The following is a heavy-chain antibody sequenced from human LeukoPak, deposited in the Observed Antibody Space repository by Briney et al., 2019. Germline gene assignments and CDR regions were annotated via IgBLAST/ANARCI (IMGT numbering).Heavy chain of an antibody. CDR2: ISAYNGST. D-gene: IGHD5-18*01. V-gene: IGHV1-18*01. CDR1: GYTFTSYG. CDR3: AIGYSYGGYFDY. J-gene: IGHJ4*02. Sequence: ASVKVSCKASGYTFTSYGISWVRQAPGQGLEWMGWISAYNGSTNYAQKLQGRVTMTTDTSTSTAYMELRSLRSDDTAVYYCAIGYSYGGYFDYWGQGTLVTVSS.